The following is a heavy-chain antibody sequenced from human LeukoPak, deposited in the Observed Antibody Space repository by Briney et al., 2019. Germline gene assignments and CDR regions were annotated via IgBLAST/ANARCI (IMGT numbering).Heavy chain of an antibody. Sequence: SETLSLTCTASGGSISSGSYYWSWIRQPAGKGLEWIGRIYTSGSTNYNPSLKRRVTISVDTSKNKCLLKLSSVTAADTAVYYCARNPYYYDSSGLIDYWGQGTLVTVSS. CDR3: ARNPYYYDSSGLIDY. V-gene: IGHV4-61*02. CDR1: GGSISSGSYY. CDR2: IYTSGST. D-gene: IGHD3-22*01. J-gene: IGHJ4*02.